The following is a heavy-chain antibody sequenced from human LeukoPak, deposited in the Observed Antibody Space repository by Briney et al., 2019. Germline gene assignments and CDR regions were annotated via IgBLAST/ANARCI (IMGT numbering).Heavy chain of an antibody. CDR3: AGDLASGASMFDI. CDR2: ISSSGATI. D-gene: IGHD2/OR15-2a*01. V-gene: IGHV3-48*03. CDR1: GFTFSCFFIYE. J-gene: IGHJ3*02. Sequence: PGGSETHLCAASGFTFSCFFIYEFNWVRQAPGKGLEWVSYISSSGATIYYADSVKGRFTVSRDNAANSLYLQMNSLRAEDTAIYYFAGDLASGASMFDIWGQGTVVTVSS.